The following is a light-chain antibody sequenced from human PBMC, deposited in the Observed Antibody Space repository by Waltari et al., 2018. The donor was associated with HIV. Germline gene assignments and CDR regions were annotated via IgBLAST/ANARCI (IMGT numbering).Light chain of an antibody. CDR2: RNT. CDR1: NIGSKN. V-gene: IGLV3-9*01. Sequence: SYELTQPLSVSVALGQTARITCGGDNIGSKNVHWYQQTPGQAPVLVIYRNTNRPSGIPERFSGSNSGNTATLTITRAQVGDEADYYCHVWDRATGVFGTGTTVTVL. J-gene: IGLJ1*01. CDR3: HVWDRATGV.